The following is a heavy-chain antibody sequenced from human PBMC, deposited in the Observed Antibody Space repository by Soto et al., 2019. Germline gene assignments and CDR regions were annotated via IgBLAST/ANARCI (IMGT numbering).Heavy chain of an antibody. D-gene: IGHD3-16*01. CDR1: GYTLTELS. Sequence: QVQLVQSGAEVKKPGASVKVSCKVSGYTLTELSMHWVRQAPGKGLEWMGGFDPEDGETIYAQKFYGIVTMTEPPSTHTAYIELSSLTSEDTALYSFPTHPFLHLRYWSHGTLVTVSS. CDR3: PTHPFLHLRY. CDR2: FDPEDGET. V-gene: IGHV1-24*01. J-gene: IGHJ4*01.